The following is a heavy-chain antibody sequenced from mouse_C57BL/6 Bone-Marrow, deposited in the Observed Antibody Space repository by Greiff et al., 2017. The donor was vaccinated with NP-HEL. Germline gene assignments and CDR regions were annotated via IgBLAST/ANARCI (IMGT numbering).Heavy chain of an antibody. J-gene: IGHJ3*01. CDR2: ISYDGSN. V-gene: IGHV3-6*01. CDR1: GYSITSGYY. CDR3: AREGGFYYYGSSLAY. D-gene: IGHD1-1*01. Sequence: ESGPGLVKPSQSLSLTCSVTGYSITSGYYWNWIRQFPGNKLEWMGYISYDGSNNYNPSLKNRISITRDTSKNQFFLKLNSVTTEDTATYYCAREGGFYYYGSSLAYWGQGTLVTVSA.